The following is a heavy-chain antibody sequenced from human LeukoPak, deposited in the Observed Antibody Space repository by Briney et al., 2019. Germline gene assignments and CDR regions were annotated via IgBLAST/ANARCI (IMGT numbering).Heavy chain of an antibody. Sequence: PGGSVRLSCAASGFIFSSSAMRWVRQAPGKGLEWVSSISGSGSGGSTYYADSVKGRFTISRDNSKNTLYLQMNSLRVEDTAVYYCAKSGYNRFDYWGQGTLVTVSS. V-gene: IGHV3-23*01. CDR2: ISGSGSGGST. CDR1: GFIFSSSA. J-gene: IGHJ4*02. D-gene: IGHD5-24*01. CDR3: AKSGYNRFDY.